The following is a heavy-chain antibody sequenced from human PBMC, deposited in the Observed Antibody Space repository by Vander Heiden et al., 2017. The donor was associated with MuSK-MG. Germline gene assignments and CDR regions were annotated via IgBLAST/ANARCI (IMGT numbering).Heavy chain of an antibody. D-gene: IGHD6-13*01. V-gene: IGHV1-24*01. CDR2: FDPEDGET. CDR3: ATASQYGSSWYGAGWFDP. CDR1: GYTLTELS. J-gene: IGHJ5*02. Sequence: QVQLVQSGAEVKKPGASVKVSCKVSGYTLTELSMHWVRQAPGKGLEWMGGFDPEDGETIYAQKFQGRVTMTEDTSTDTAYMELSSRRSEDTAVYYCATASQYGSSWYGAGWFDPWCQGTLVTVSS.